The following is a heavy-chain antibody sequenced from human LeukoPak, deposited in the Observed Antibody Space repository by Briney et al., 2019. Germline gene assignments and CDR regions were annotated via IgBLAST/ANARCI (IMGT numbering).Heavy chain of an antibody. J-gene: IGHJ4*02. CDR1: GGTFSSYA. V-gene: IGHV1-69*01. Sequence: KVSCKASGGTFSSYAISWVRQAPGQGLEWMGGIIPIFGTANYAQKFQGRVTITADESTSTAYMELSSLRSEDTAVYYCAREETPRESFDYWGQGTLVTVSS. CDR2: IIPIFGTA. D-gene: IGHD3-10*01. CDR3: AREETPRESFDY.